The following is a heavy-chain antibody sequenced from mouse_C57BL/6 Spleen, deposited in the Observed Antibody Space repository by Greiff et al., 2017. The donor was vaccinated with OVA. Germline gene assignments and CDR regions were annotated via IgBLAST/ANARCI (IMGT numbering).Heavy chain of an antibody. D-gene: IGHD2-4*01. CDR1: GFSFNTYA. CDR2: IRSKSNNYAT. J-gene: IGHJ4*01. V-gene: IGHV10-1*01. Sequence: EVKLMESGGGLVQPKGSLKLSCAASGFSFNTYAMNWVRQAPGKGLEWVARIRSKSNNYATYYADSVKDRFTISRDDSESMLYLQMNNLKTEDTAMYYCVRHWDYDEGDYAMDYWGQGTSVTVSS. CDR3: VRHWDYDEGDYAMDY.